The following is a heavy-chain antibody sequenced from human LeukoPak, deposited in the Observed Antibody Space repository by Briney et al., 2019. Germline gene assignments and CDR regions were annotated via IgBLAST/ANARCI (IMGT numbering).Heavy chain of an antibody. CDR2: INHSGST. D-gene: IGHD3-22*01. J-gene: IGHJ4*02. Sequence: SETLSLTCAVYGGSFRGYYWSWVGEPPGKGLEWIGEINHSGSTNYNPSLKSRVTISVDTSKNQFSLKLSSVTAADTAVYYCASSRGTMYYFDYWGQGTLVTVSS. CDR1: GGSFRGYY. CDR3: ASSRGTMYYFDY. V-gene: IGHV4-34*01.